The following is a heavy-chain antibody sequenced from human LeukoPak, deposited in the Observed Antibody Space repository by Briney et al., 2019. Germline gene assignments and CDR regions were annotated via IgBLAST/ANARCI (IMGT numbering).Heavy chain of an antibody. V-gene: IGHV3-21*04. CDR3: ARFCITMVRGVIPYYYGMDV. J-gene: IGHJ6*02. Sequence: PGGSLRLSCAASGFTFSSYAMSWVRQAPGKGLEWVSAISSSGSTIYYADSVKGRFTISRDNAKNSLYLQMNSLRAEDTAVYYCARFCITMVRGVIPYYYGMDVWGQGTTVTVSS. CDR1: GFTFSSYA. D-gene: IGHD3-10*01. CDR2: ISSSGSTI.